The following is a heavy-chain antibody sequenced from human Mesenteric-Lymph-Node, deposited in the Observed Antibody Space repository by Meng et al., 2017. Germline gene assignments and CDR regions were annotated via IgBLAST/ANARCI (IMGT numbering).Heavy chain of an antibody. CDR2: IWSDGSSK. Sequence: QLPRVESGGGVVQPGRSLSLSCAASGLIFSKSGMHWVRQAPGKGLEWVAFIWSDGSSKYYADSVKGRFTISRDNSKNTVSLQMDSLRVEDTAVYYCARDKGVTCLDTWGQGTLVTVSS. J-gene: IGHJ5*01. D-gene: IGHD3-10*01. CDR1: GLIFSKSG. CDR3: ARDKGVTCLDT. V-gene: IGHV3-33*01.